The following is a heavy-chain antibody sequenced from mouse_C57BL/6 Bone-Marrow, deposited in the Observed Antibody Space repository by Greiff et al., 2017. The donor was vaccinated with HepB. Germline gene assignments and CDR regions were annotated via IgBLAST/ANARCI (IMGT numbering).Heavy chain of an antibody. CDR1: GFTFSSYA. V-gene: IGHV5-4*01. CDR2: ISDGGSYT. CDR3: ARDWGRTVVADY. J-gene: IGHJ2*01. D-gene: IGHD1-1*01. Sequence: EVQLQESGGGLVKPGGSLKLSCAASGFTFSSYAMSWVRQTPEKRLEWVATISDGGSYTYYPDNVKGRFTISRDNAKNNLYLQMSHLKSEDTAMYYCARDWGRTVVADYWGQGTTLTVSS.